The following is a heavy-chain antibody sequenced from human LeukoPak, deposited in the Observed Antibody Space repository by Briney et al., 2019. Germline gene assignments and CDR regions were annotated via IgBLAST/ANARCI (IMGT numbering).Heavy chain of an antibody. V-gene: IGHV3-73*01. D-gene: IGHD3-10*01. CDR3: TGVTMVRGVTEYFQH. CDR2: IRSKANTYAT. J-gene: IGHJ1*01. Sequence: PGGSLRLSCVASGFTFSGSAMHWVRQASGKGLEWVGRIRSKANTYATVYAASVKGRFTISRDDSKNTAYLQMNSLKTEDTAVYYCTGVTMVRGVTEYFQHWGQGTLVTVSS. CDR1: GFTFSGSA.